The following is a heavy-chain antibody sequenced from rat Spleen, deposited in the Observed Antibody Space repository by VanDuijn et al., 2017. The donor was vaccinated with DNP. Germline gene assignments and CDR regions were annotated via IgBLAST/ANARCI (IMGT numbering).Heavy chain of an antibody. Sequence: EVQLVESGGGLVQPGRSLKLSCTASGFTFSDYNMAWVRQAPQKGLEWVATIIYDGSSTYYGDSVKGRFTISRDYARSTLYLQMDSLRSEDTATYYCATSSYFGYDYGFAYWGQGTLVTVSS. CDR1: GFTFSDYN. J-gene: IGHJ3*01. V-gene: IGHV5-7*01. CDR2: IIYDGSST. D-gene: IGHD1-7*01. CDR3: ATSSYFGYDYGFAY.